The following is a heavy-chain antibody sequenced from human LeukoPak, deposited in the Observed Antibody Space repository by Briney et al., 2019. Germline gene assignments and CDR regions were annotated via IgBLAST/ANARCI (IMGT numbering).Heavy chain of an antibody. CDR2: MNPNSGNT. D-gene: IGHD2-2*03. J-gene: IGHJ4*02. V-gene: IGHV1-8*01. Sequence: ASVKVSCKASGYTFTMYYIHWVRQAPGQGLEWMGWMNPNSGNTGYAQEFQGRVTMTRNISISTAYMELSGLRFEDTAVYYCARGTSRGYCRSNTCYVLDYWGQGTLVTVSS. CDR3: ARGTSRGYCRSNTCYVLDY. CDR1: GYTFTMYY.